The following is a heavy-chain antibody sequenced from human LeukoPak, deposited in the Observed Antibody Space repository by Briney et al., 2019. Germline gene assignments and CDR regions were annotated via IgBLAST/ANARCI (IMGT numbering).Heavy chain of an antibody. J-gene: IGHJ4*02. Sequence: GGSLRLSCAASGFTFSSYEMNWVRQAPGKGLEWASYISSSGSTIYYADSVKGRFTISRDNAKNSLYLQMNSLRAEDTAVYYCARLGYNSGYDSYFDYWGQGTLVTVSS. V-gene: IGHV3-48*03. D-gene: IGHD5-12*01. CDR1: GFTFSSYE. CDR2: ISSSGSTI. CDR3: ARLGYNSGYDSYFDY.